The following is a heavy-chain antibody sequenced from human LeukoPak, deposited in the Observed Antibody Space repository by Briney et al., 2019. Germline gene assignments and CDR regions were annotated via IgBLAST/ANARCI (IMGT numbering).Heavy chain of an antibody. D-gene: IGHD2/OR15-2a*01. J-gene: IGHJ4*02. CDR3: VSFYETY. Sequence: PGGSLRLSCVASANHWMHWVRQAPGKGLVWVSHINSDGSWTSYADSVKGRFTISKDNAKNTVYLQMNSLRAEDTAVYYCVSFYETYWGRGTLVTVSS. CDR1: ANHW. CDR2: INSDGSWT. V-gene: IGHV3-74*01.